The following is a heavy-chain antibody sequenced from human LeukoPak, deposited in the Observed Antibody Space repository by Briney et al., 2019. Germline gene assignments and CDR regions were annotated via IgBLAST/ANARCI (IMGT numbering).Heavy chain of an antibody. CDR2: ISYDGSNK. J-gene: IGHJ2*01. CDR3: ARVPSGSYYSFDL. D-gene: IGHD1-26*01. CDR1: GFTFSSYA. Sequence: GGSLRLSCAASGFTFSSYAMHWVRQAPGKGLEWVAVISYDGSNKYYADSVKGRFTISRDNSENTLYLQMNSLRAEDTAVYYCARVPSGSYYSFDLWGRGTLVTVSS. V-gene: IGHV3-30*04.